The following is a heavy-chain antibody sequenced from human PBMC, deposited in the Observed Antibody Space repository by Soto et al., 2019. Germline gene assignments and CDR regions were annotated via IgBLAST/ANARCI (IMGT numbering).Heavy chain of an antibody. D-gene: IGHD2-15*01. V-gene: IGHV4-34*01. CDR3: ARGSMRWGMDV. CDR1: GGSFSGYY. Sequence: SETLSLTCAVYGGSFSGYYWSWIRQPPGEGLEWIGEINHSGSTNYNPSLKSRVTISVDTSKNQFSLKLSSVTAADTAVYYCARGSMRWGMDVWGQGTTVTVSS. J-gene: IGHJ6*02. CDR2: INHSGST.